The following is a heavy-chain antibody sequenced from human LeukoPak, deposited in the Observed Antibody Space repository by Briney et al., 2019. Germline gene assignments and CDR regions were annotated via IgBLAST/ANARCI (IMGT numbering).Heavy chain of an antibody. V-gene: IGHV3-30*03. Sequence: PGGSLRLSCAASGFTFNSYAMHWVRQTPGKGLEWVAAIAYGGSNKDHADSVKGRLTISRDNSKNTLYLRMNSLRVEDTAVYYCARVAVRESSGYNSWAPFDYWGQGTLVTVSS. J-gene: IGHJ4*02. CDR2: IAYGGSNK. CDR1: GFTFNSYA. CDR3: ARVAVRESSGYNSWAPFDY. D-gene: IGHD3-22*01.